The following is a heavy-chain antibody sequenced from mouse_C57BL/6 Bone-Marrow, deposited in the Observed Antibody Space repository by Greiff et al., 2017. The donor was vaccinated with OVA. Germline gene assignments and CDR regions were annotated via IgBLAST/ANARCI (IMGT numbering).Heavy chain of an antibody. CDR2: SRNKANDYTT. Sequence: EVMLVESGGGLVQSGRSLRLSCATSGFTFSDFYMEWVRQAPGKGLEWIAASRNKANDYTTEYSASVKGRFIVSRDTSQSILYLQMNALRAEDTAIYYCARDGLNWDYAMDYWGQGTSVTVSS. J-gene: IGHJ4*01. CDR1: GFTFSDFY. CDR3: ARDGLNWDYAMDY. V-gene: IGHV7-1*01. D-gene: IGHD4-1*01.